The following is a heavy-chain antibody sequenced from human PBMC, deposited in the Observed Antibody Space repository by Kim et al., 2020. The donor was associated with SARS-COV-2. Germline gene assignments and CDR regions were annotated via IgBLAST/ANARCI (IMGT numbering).Heavy chain of an antibody. D-gene: IGHD3-10*01. J-gene: IGHJ4*02. CDR3: ARSYGGWSIDY. V-gene: IGHV1-46*01. Sequence: TSYAQKFQGRVTMTRDTSTSTVYMELSSLRSEDTAVYYCARSYGGWSIDYWGQGTLVTVSS. CDR2: T.